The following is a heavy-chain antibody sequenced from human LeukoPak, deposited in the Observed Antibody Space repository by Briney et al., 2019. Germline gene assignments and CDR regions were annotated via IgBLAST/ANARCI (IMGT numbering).Heavy chain of an antibody. D-gene: IGHD2-15*01. CDR2: IIPIFGTA. CDR1: GGTFSSYA. J-gene: IGHJ4*02. Sequence: SVKISCKASGGTFSSYAISWVRQPPGQGLEWMGGIIPIFGTANYAQKFQGRVTITADESTSTAYMELSSLRSEDTAVYYCAREVVVAETDYFDYWGQGTLVTVSS. V-gene: IGHV1-69*13. CDR3: AREVVVAETDYFDY.